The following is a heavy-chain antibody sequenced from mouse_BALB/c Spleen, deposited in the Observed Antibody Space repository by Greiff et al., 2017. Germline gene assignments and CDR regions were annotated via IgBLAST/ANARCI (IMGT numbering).Heavy chain of an antibody. J-gene: IGHJ3*01. V-gene: IGHV1-9*01. CDR2: ILPGSGST. D-gene: IGHD2-10*01. CDR3: ASLPSGFAY. CDR1: GYTFSSYW. Sequence: QVQLKQSGAELMKPGASVKISCKATGYTFSSYWIEWVKQRPGHGLEWIGEILPGSGSTNYNEKFKGKATFTADTSSNTAYMQLSSLTSEDSAVYYCASLPSGFAYWGQGTLVTVSA.